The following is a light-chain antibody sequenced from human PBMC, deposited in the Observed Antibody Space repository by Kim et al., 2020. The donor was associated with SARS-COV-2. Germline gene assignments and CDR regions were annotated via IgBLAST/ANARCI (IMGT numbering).Light chain of an antibody. Sequence: STLSASVGDRVIITCRASQSNSMWLAWYQQKPGKAPKFLISKASSLESGVPSRYSGSGSGTEFTLTISSLQPDDFATYYCQQYDNYFGQGTKLEIK. CDR3: QQYDNY. CDR2: KAS. CDR1: QSNSMW. J-gene: IGKJ2*01. V-gene: IGKV1-5*03.